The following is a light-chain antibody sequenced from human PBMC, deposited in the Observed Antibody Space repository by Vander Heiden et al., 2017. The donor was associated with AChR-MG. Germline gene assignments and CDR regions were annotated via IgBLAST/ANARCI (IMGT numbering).Light chain of an antibody. V-gene: IGKV3-20*01. CDR2: GAF. Sequence: ETVLTQSPVTLSFSPGERATLSCRASQSVIKYFLAWYQQTPGQAPSLLKYGAFSRATGIPRMFSSSGSGTDFPITISRLEAEDFAVYYCQQYGILPLTFGGGTKVEIK. CDR3: QQYGILPLT. J-gene: IGKJ4*01. CDR1: QSVIKYF.